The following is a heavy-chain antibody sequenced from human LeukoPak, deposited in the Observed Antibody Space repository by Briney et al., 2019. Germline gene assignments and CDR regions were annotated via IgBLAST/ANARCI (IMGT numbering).Heavy chain of an antibody. D-gene: IGHD3-22*01. CDR3: ARHQDYDSSGYYFFLYYFDY. J-gene: IGHJ4*02. CDR1: GGSISSSSYY. V-gene: IGHV4-39*01. Sequence: PSETLSLTCTVSGGSISSSSYYWGWIRQPPGKGLEWIGSIYYSGSTYYNPSLKSRVTISVDTSKNQFSLKLSSVTAADTAVYYCARHQDYDSSGYYFFLYYFDYWGQGTLVTVSS. CDR2: IYYSGST.